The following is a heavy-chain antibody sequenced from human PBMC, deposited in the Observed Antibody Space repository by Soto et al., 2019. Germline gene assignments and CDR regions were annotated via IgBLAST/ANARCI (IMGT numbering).Heavy chain of an antibody. CDR3: ARDLVATNDFDY. V-gene: IGHV4-30-4*01. Sequence: QVQLQESGPGLVKPSQTLSLTCTVSGGSISSGDCYWSWIRQPPGKGLEWVGYIYYSGSTYYNPSIKSRVTISVDTSKNQFSLKLSSVTAADTAVYYCARDLVATNDFDYWGQGTLVTVSS. CDR2: IYYSGST. J-gene: IGHJ4*02. CDR1: GGSISSGDCY. D-gene: IGHD5-12*01.